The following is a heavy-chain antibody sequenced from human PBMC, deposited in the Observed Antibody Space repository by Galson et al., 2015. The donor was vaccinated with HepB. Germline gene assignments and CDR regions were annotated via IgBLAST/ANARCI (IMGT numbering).Heavy chain of an antibody. V-gene: IGHV3-33*06. CDR1: GFTFRNYV. J-gene: IGHJ6*02. Sequence: SLRLSCAASGFTFRNYVMHWVRQAPGKGLEWVAAIWHDGTKTYYVDSVKGRFTISRDNSKNTLSLQMNSLTAEDTAVYYCAKDHIRTVFGRDNKSPGGKDVWGQRATVTVS. CDR3: AKDHIRTVFGRDNKSPGGKDV. D-gene: IGHD3-3*01. CDR2: IWHDGTKT.